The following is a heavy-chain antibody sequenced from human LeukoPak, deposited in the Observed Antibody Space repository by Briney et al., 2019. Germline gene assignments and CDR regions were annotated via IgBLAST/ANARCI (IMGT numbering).Heavy chain of an antibody. D-gene: IGHD6-25*01. J-gene: IGHJ4*02. CDR2: ISGSGSTI. V-gene: IGHV3-48*03. CDR1: GFTFSNYE. CDR3: ARSYSSGKGYYFDY. Sequence: GGSLRLSCAASGFTFSNYEMNWVRQAPGKGLEWVSYISGSGSTIYYADSVKGRFTISRDNAKNSLYLQMNSLRAEDTAVYYCARSYSSGKGYYFDYWGQGTLVTVSS.